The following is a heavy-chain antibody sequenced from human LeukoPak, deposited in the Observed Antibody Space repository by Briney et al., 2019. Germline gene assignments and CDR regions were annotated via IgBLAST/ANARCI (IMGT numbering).Heavy chain of an antibody. CDR3: ARSITMIVVPKGPAFDI. V-gene: IGHV4-38-2*01. J-gene: IGHJ3*02. Sequence: SETLSLTCAVSGYSISSGYYWGWIRQPPGKGLEWIGSFYHSGSTYYNPSLKSRVTISVDTSKNQFSLKLSSVTAADTAVYYCARSITMIVVPKGPAFDIWGQRTMVTISS. D-gene: IGHD3-22*01. CDR2: FYHSGST. CDR1: GYSISSGYY.